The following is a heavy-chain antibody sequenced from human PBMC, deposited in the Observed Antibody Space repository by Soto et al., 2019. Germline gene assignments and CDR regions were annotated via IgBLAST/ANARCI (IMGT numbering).Heavy chain of an antibody. CDR2: IYHSGST. CDR1: GGSISNYY. Sequence: QVQLQESGPGLVKPSETLSLTCTVSGGSISNYYWSWIRQPPGKGLEWIGHIYHSGSTNYNPSLKSRVTLSVDTSKNQFSLKLNSVTAADTAVYSCARVPAPGNSYYYYYIDVWGKGTTVTVSS. CDR3: ARVPAPGNSYYYYYIDV. J-gene: IGHJ6*03. V-gene: IGHV4-59*13. D-gene: IGHD1-7*01.